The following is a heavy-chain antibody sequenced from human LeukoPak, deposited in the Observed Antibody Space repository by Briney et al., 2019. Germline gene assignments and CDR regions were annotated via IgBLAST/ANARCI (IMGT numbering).Heavy chain of an antibody. CDR1: GFTFSNYG. CDR2: ISGSGGST. J-gene: IGHJ4*02. CDR3: ARGAMYQLDY. V-gene: IGHV3-23*01. D-gene: IGHD2-2*01. Sequence: GGSLRLSCVASGFTFSNYGMSWVRQTPGKGLEWVSGISGSGGSTYYADSVKGRFTISGDNSRNTLFLQMNSLRAEDTAVYYCARGAMYQLDYWGQGTLVTVSS.